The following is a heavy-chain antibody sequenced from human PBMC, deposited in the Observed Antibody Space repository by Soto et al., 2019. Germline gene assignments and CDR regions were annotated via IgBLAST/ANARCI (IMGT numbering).Heavy chain of an antibody. J-gene: IGHJ6*02. CDR1: GGSISSYY. Sequence: SETLSLTCTVSGGSISSYYWSWIRQSPGKGLEWIGYIHYSGSTKSNPPLKSRVTISVDTSRNQVSLKLSSVTAADSAVYFCARARYQLLHPYYYGMDVWGQGTTVTVSS. CDR3: ARARYQLLHPYYYGMDV. D-gene: IGHD2-2*01. V-gene: IGHV4-59*01. CDR2: IHYSGST.